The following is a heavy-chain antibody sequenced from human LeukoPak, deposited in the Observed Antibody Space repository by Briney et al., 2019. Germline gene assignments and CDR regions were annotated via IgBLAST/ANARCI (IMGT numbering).Heavy chain of an antibody. CDR1: GFTFSSYA. V-gene: IGHV3-23*01. D-gene: IGHD6-19*01. J-gene: IGHJ4*02. Sequence: GGSLRLSCAASGFTFSSYAMSWVRQAPGKGLEWVSAISGSGGSTYYADSVKGRFTISRDNSKNTLYLQMNSLRPEDTAVYYCARDRIAVAGSSDYWGQGTLVIVSS. CDR2: ISGSGGST. CDR3: ARDRIAVAGSSDY.